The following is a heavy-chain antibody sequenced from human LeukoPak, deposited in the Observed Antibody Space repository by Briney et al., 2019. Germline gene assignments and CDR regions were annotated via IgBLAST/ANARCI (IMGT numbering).Heavy chain of an antibody. CDR3: ARKGPIAATGSDY. Sequence: SETLSLTCTVSGVSISSYYCSWIRQPPGKGLEWLGYIYNSRDTNYNPSLNSRVTFSVDTSKNQFSLKLSSVTAADTAVYYCARKGPIAATGSDYWGRGTLVTVSS. V-gene: IGHV4-59*01. CDR2: IYNSRDT. D-gene: IGHD1-1*01. J-gene: IGHJ4*02. CDR1: GVSISSYY.